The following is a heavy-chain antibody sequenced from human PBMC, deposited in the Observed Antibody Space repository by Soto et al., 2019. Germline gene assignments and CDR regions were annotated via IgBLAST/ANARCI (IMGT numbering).Heavy chain of an antibody. CDR1: FTSYD. D-gene: IGHD6-19*01. CDR2: MNPNSGDT. CDR3: ARGPGSSDWRFSYYYMDV. J-gene: IGHJ6*02. V-gene: IGHV1-8*01. Sequence: QVQLVQSGAEVKKPGASVKVSCTFTSYDINWVRQATGQGLEWMAWMNPNSGDTRYAQKLQGRVTMTRNTSSFTAYMELSSLRSEDTAVYYCARGPGSSDWRFSYYYMDVWGQGTTVTVPS.